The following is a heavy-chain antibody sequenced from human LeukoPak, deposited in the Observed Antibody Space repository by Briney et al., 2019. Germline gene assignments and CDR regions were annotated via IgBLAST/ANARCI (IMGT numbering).Heavy chain of an antibody. CDR2: INPSGGSTT. V-gene: IGHV1-46*01. D-gene: IGHD3-22*01. CDR3: ARASSSGRRFDY. Sequence: APVKDSCKASGYTFTRYYMHWVRQAPGQGLEWMGIINPSGGSTTSYAQKFQDRVTMTSDTSTSTVDTELNSLTSEDTAVYYCARASSSGRRFDYWGQGTLVTVSS. CDR1: GYTFTRYY. J-gene: IGHJ4*02.